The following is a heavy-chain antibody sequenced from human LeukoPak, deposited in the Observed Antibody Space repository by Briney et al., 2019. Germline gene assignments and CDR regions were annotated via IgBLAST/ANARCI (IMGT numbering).Heavy chain of an antibody. V-gene: IGHV3-23*01. J-gene: IGHJ6*03. CDR2: ITDSGDRT. Sequence: PGGSLRLSCAASGFTVSSNYMSWVRQAPGKGLEWVSTITDSGDRTYYADSVKGRFTISRDNSKNTLYLQLNSLTAEDAAIYSCAKAGGASFYYYMDVWGKGTTVTVSS. D-gene: IGHD1-26*01. CDR1: GFTVSSNY. CDR3: AKAGGASFYYYMDV.